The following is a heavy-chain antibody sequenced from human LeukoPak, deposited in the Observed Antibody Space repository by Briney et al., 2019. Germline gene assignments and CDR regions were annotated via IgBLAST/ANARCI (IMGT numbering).Heavy chain of an antibody. Sequence: GASVKVSCKASGYTFTSYYMHWVRQAPGQGLEWMGMINPSGGSTSYAQKFQGRVTMTRDTSTGTVYMELSSLRSEDTAVYYCARGLSRVAGDMNYYYGMDVWGQGTTVTISS. D-gene: IGHD6-19*01. CDR2: INPSGGST. J-gene: IGHJ6*02. CDR1: GYTFTSYY. V-gene: IGHV1-46*01. CDR3: ARGLSRVAGDMNYYYGMDV.